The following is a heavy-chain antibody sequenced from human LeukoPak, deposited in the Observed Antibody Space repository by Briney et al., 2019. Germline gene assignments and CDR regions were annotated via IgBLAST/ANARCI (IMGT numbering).Heavy chain of an antibody. D-gene: IGHD3-9*01. Sequence: PGRSLRLSCAASGFTFDDYAMHWVRQAPGKGLEWVSGISWNSGSIGYADSVKGRFTISRDNAKNSLYLQMNSLRAEDTAVYYCARGGVRITIFHTGYFCLDYWGQGTLVTVSS. CDR2: ISWNSGSI. J-gene: IGHJ4*02. CDR3: ARGGVRITIFHTGYFCLDY. V-gene: IGHV3-9*01. CDR1: GFTFDDYA.